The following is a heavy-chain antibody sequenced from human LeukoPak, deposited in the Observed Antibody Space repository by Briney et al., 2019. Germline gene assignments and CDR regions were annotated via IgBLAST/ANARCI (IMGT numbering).Heavy chain of an antibody. CDR1: GFTISRYW. Sequence: PGESLRLSCAASGFTISRYWMSWVRQAPGKGLEWVANIKQDGSEKYYVDSVKGRFTFSRDNAKNSLYLQMNSLRAEDAAVYYCARMGYYSSGSYSFDPWGQGTMVTVSS. V-gene: IGHV3-7*04. D-gene: IGHD3-10*01. CDR2: IKQDGSEK. J-gene: IGHJ3*01. CDR3: ARMGYYSSGSYSFDP.